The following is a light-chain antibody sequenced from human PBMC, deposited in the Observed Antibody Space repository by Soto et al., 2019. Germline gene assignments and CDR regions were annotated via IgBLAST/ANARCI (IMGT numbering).Light chain of an antibody. CDR2: KAS. CDR3: QHYNSYSEA. J-gene: IGKJ1*01. CDR1: QTISSW. V-gene: IGKV1-5*03. Sequence: DIQMTQSPSTLSGSVGDRVTITCRASQTISSWLAWYQQKPGKAPKLLIYKASTLKSGVPSRFSGSGSRTEFTLPISSLQPDDFATYYCQHYNSYSEAFGQGTKVELK.